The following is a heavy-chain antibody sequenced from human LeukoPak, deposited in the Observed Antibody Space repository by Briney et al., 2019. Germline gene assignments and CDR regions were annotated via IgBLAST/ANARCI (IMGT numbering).Heavy chain of an antibody. Sequence: PSETLSLTCTVSGGSISSSSYYWGWIRQPPGKGLEWIGSICYSGSTYYNPSLKSRVTISVDTSKNQFSLKLRSVTAADTAVYYCARVMRRWEPRPWFDPWGQGTLVTVSS. CDR2: ICYSGST. J-gene: IGHJ5*02. CDR1: GGSISSSSYY. D-gene: IGHD1-26*01. V-gene: IGHV4-39*07. CDR3: ARVMRRWEPRPWFDP.